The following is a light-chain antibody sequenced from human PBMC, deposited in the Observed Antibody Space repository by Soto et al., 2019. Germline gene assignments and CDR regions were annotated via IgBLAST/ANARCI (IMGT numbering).Light chain of an antibody. J-gene: IGKJ2*01. Sequence: EIVMTQSPATLSVSPGERATLSCRASQSVSSNLAWYQQKPGQAPRLLIYGASTRATGIPARFSGSGSGTEFTLTISSLQSEDFAVYYCQQYHNWPPYTFGRGTKLEIK. CDR1: QSVSSN. V-gene: IGKV3-15*01. CDR3: QQYHNWPPYT. CDR2: GAS.